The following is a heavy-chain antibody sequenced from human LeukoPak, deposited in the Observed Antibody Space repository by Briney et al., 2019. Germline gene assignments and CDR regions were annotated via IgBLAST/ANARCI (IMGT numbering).Heavy chain of an antibody. J-gene: IGHJ4*02. CDR1: GGSISSYY. CDR3: ARRIDSSGFEDY. CDR2: IYYSGST. D-gene: IGHD3-22*01. V-gene: IGHV4-59*01. Sequence: PSETLSLTCTVSGGSISSYYWSWIRQPPGKGLEWIGYIYYSGSTNYNPSLKSRVTISVDTSKNQFSLKLSSVTAADTAVYYCARRIDSSGFEDYWGQGTLVTVSS.